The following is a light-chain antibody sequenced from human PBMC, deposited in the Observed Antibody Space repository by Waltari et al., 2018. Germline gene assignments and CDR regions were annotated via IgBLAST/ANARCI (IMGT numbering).Light chain of an antibody. CDR1: QTVLYSSNNKNH. Sequence: DIVMTQSPDSLAVSLGERATINCKSSQTVLYSSNNKNHLAWDPQKPGQPPKLVIYWASTRESGVPDRFSASGSGTDFNFTISSLQAEDVAVYYCQQYYTSPYTFAQGTKLEI. J-gene: IGKJ2*01. CDR2: WAS. CDR3: QQYYTSPYT. V-gene: IGKV4-1*01.